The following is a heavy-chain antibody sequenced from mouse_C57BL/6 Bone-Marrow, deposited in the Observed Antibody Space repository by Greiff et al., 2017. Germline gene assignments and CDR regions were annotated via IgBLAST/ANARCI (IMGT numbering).Heavy chain of an antibody. CDR1: GFTFSSYG. J-gene: IGHJ2*01. CDR2: ISSGGSYT. D-gene: IGHD2-4*01. CDR3: ASQIYYDYDVWKFDY. V-gene: IGHV5-6*01. Sequence: VQLKESGGDLVKPGGSLKLSCAASGFTFSSYGLSWVRQTPDKRLEWVATISSGGSYTYYPDSVKGRFTISRDNAKNTLYLQMSSLKSEDTAMYYCASQIYYDYDVWKFDYWGQGTTLTVSS.